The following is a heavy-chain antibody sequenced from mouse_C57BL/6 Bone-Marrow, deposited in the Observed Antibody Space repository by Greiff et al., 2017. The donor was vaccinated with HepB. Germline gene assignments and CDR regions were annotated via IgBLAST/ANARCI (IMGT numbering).Heavy chain of an antibody. V-gene: IGHV5-4*01. CDR1: GFTFSSYA. CDR3: ARDWGYYGV. Sequence: EVQRVESGGGLVKPGGSLKLSCAASGFTFSSYAMSWVRQTPEKRLEWVATISDGGSYTYYPDNVKGRFTISRDNAKNNLYLQMSHLKSEDTAMYYCARDWGYYGVWGQGTTLTVSS. D-gene: IGHD1-1*01. CDR2: ISDGGSYT. J-gene: IGHJ2*01.